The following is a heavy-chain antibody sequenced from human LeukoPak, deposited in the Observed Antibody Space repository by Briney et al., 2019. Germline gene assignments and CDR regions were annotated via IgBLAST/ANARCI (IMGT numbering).Heavy chain of an antibody. CDR1: GFTFSSYW. CDR2: INSDGSIT. CDR3: ARVSSSSWYYFDY. J-gene: IGHJ4*02. V-gene: IGHV3-74*01. D-gene: IGHD6-13*01. Sequence: QPGGSLRLSCAASGFTFSSYWMHWVRQAPGKGLVWVSRINSDGSITTYADSVKGRFTISRDNAKNTLYLQMNSLRAEDTAVYYCARVSSSSWYYFDYWGQGTLVTVSS.